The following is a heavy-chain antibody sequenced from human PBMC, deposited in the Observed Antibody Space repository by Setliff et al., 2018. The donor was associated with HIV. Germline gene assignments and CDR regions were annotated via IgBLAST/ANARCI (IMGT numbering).Heavy chain of an antibody. D-gene: IGHD3-22*01. CDR3: ARGDTYYHDSSGYVKSALDCFDV. CDR2: ISYSGST. Sequence: SETLSLTCTVSGGSISSGGYYWSWIRQHPGKGLEWIGYISYSGSTYYNPSLKSRVTISVDSSKSQFSLNLSSVTVADTAVYYCARGDTYYHDSSGYVKSALDCFDVWGQGTMVTVS. V-gene: IGHV4-31*03. CDR1: GGSISSGGYY. J-gene: IGHJ3*01.